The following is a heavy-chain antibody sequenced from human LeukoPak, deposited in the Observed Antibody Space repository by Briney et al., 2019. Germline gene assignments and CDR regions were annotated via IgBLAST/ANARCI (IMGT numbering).Heavy chain of an antibody. CDR1: GFTFSSFS. V-gene: IGHV3-48*04. CDR3: ARSSGSYSSDIGY. J-gene: IGHJ4*02. Sequence: GGSLRLSCAASGFTFSSFSMNWVRQAPGKGLEWVSYISSSSSTTIYHADSVKGRFTISRDNAKNSLYLRMNSLRADDTAVYYCARSSGSYSSDIGYWGQGTLVTVSS. D-gene: IGHD3-10*01. CDR2: ISSSSSTTI.